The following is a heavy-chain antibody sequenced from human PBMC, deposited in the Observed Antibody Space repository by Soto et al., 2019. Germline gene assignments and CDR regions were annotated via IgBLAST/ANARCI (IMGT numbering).Heavy chain of an antibody. CDR2: ISACNGNT. Sequence: QVQLVQSGVEVEKPGASVKVSCKASGYTFTSYGVSWVRQAPGQGLEWMRWISACNGNTNNAQKFQGRVTMTSDTSTSTAYMELRRMSSDDTAVYYCAREFPTVTTGGPDYWGQGTLVTVSS. CDR3: AREFPTVTTGGPDY. V-gene: IGHV1-18*01. D-gene: IGHD4-17*01. J-gene: IGHJ4*02. CDR1: GYTFTSYG.